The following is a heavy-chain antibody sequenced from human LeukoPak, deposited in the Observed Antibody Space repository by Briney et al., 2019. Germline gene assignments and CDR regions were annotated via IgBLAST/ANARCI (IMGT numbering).Heavy chain of an antibody. CDR1: GFTFSTYW. J-gene: IGHJ4*02. Sequence: PGGSLRLSCAVSGFTFSTYWMSWVRQAPGRGLEWVATIKEDGSEIYYVDSVKGRFTISRDNAKKSLYLQTNSLRAEDTAVYYCAESIAANGTVYWGQGTQVTVSS. D-gene: IGHD6-13*01. CDR2: IKEDGSEI. V-gene: IGHV3-7*05. CDR3: AESIAANGTVY.